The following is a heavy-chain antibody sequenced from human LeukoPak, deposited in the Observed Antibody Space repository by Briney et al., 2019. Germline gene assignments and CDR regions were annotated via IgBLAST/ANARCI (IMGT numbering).Heavy chain of an antibody. V-gene: IGHV3-30*04. CDR2: ISYDGSNK. Sequence: PGGSLRLSCAASGFTFSSYAMHWVRQAPGKGLEWVAVISYDGSNKYYADSVKGRFTISRDNSKNTLYLQMNSLRAEDTAVYYCARGSMVAATYNWFDPWGQGTLVTVSS. CDR3: ARGSMVAATYNWFDP. CDR1: GFTFSSYA. J-gene: IGHJ5*02. D-gene: IGHD2-15*01.